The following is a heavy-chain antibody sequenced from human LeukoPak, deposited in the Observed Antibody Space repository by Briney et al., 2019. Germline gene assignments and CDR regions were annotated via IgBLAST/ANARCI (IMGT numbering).Heavy chain of an antibody. CDR2: NTGSGGST. V-gene: IGHV3-23*01. Sequence: GGTLRLSCAPSGFTFSSYAMSWVRQAPGKGLQWVSANTGSGGSTYNADSVKRRFTICRDNSKNTLYVQMNSLRAEDTAVYYCAKKGERYYDLSWGQGTLVTVSS. D-gene: IGHD3-22*01. CDR1: GFTFSSYA. J-gene: IGHJ4*02. CDR3: AKKGERYYDLS.